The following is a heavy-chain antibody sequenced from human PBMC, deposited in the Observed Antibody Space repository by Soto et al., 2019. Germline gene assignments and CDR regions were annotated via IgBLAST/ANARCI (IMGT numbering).Heavy chain of an antibody. D-gene: IGHD4-17*01. CDR2: IYYSGST. CDR1: GGSISSGGYY. J-gene: IGHJ4*02. Sequence: SETLSLTCTVSGGSISSGGYYWSWIRQHPGKGLEWIGYIYYSGSTYYNPSLKSRVTISVDTSKNQFSLKLSSVTAADTAVYYCARAPPQRNGDYVNWGQGTLVTVSS. V-gene: IGHV4-31*03. CDR3: ARAPPQRNGDYVN.